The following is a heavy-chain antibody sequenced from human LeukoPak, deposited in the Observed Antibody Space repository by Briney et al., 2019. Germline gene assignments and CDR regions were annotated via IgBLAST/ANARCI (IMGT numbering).Heavy chain of an antibody. CDR3: ARTHGVSEFDP. D-gene: IGHD4-17*01. J-gene: IGHJ5*02. CDR2: MNPNSGNT. Sequence: ASVKVSCKASGYTFTSCDINWVRPATGQGLEWMGWMNPNSGNTGYAQKFQGRVPMTRNTSISTAYMELSSLRSEDTAVYYCARTHGVSEFDPWGQGTLVTVSS. CDR1: GYTFTSCD. V-gene: IGHV1-8*01.